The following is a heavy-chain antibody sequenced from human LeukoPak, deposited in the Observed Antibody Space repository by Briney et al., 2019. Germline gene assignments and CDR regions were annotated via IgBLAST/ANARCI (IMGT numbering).Heavy chain of an antibody. CDR3: ARAADDYGDYAGFDY. V-gene: IGHV3-11*01. CDR1: GFTFSDYY. D-gene: IGHD4-17*01. Sequence: GGSLRLSCAASGFTFSDYYMSWIRQAPGKGLEWVSYISSSGSTIYYADSVKGRFTISRDNAKNSLYPQMNSLRAEDTAVYYCARAADDYGDYAGFDYWGQGTLVTVSS. J-gene: IGHJ4*02. CDR2: ISSSGSTI.